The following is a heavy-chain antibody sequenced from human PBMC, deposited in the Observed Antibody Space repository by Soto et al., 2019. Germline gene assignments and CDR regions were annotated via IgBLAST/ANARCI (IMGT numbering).Heavy chain of an antibody. CDR1: GGSISSSSYY. Sequence: SETLSLTCTVSGGSISSSSYYWGWIRQPPGKGLEWIGSIYYSGSTYYNPSLKSRVTLSVDTSKNQFSLNLSSVTAADTAVYYCARPGGTGGSYFDYWGQGTLVTVSS. J-gene: IGHJ4*02. V-gene: IGHV4-39*01. CDR3: ARPGGTGGSYFDY. D-gene: IGHD1-26*01. CDR2: IYYSGST.